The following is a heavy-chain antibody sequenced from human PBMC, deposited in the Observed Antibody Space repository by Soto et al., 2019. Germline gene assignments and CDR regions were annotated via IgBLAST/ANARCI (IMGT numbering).Heavy chain of an antibody. CDR3: ASRGRGYCSGGSCPDY. J-gene: IGHJ4*02. CDR1: GGSISSSSYY. D-gene: IGHD2-15*01. CDR2: IYYSGST. V-gene: IGHV4-39*01. Sequence: QLKLQESGPGLVKPSETLSLTCTVSGGSISSSSYYWGWIRQPPGKGLEWIGSIYYSGSTYYNPSLNSRVTISVDTSKNQCALKLSSVTAADTAVYYCASRGRGYCSGGSCPDYWGQGTLVTVSS.